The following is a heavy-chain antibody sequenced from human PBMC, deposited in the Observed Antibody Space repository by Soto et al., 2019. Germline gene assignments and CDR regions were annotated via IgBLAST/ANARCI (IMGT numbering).Heavy chain of an antibody. V-gene: IGHV1-18*01. CDR1: GYTFTSYG. CDR2: ISAYNGNT. Sequence: ASVKVSCKASGYTFTSYGISWVRQAPGQGLEWMGWISAYNGNTNYAQKLQGRVTMTTDTSTSTAYMELRSLSSDDTAVYYCARDVWDTAMVNPSDYWGQGTLVTVSS. D-gene: IGHD5-18*01. CDR3: ARDVWDTAMVNPSDY. J-gene: IGHJ4*02.